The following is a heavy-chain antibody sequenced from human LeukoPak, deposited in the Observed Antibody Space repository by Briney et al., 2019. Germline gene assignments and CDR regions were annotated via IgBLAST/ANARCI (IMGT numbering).Heavy chain of an antibody. CDR2: IIPIFGTA. Sequence: SVKVSCKASGGTFSSYAISWVRQAPGQGLEWMGRIIPIFGTADYAQKFQGRVTITTDESTSTAYMELSSLRSEDTAVYYCARDTPHIYYDSSGYYFDYWGQGTLVTVSS. D-gene: IGHD3-22*01. V-gene: IGHV1-69*05. CDR3: ARDTPHIYYDSSGYYFDY. CDR1: GGTFSSYA. J-gene: IGHJ4*02.